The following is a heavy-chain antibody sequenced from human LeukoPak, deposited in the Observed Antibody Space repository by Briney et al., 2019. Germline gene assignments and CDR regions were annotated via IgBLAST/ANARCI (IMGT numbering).Heavy chain of an antibody. D-gene: IGHD4-17*01. CDR3: ASQSYGLFHY. V-gene: IGHV3-7*03. CDR2: IKQDGSDT. Sequence: GGSLRLSCAASGFTFSTYWMSWVRQAPGTGLEWVANIKQDGSDTYYVGSVKGRFTISRDNAKNSLYLQMNSLRAEDTAMYYCASQSYGLFHYWGQGTLVTVSS. J-gene: IGHJ4*02. CDR1: GFTFSTYW.